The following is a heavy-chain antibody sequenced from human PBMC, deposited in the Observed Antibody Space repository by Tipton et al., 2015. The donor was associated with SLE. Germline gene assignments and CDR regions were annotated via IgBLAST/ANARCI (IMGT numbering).Heavy chain of an antibody. V-gene: IGHV4-34*01. J-gene: IGHJ3*02. CDR2: INHSGST. CDR1: GGSFSGYY. D-gene: IGHD1-26*01. CDR3: ATLVGGDAFDI. Sequence: TLSLTCAVYGGSFSGYYWSWIRQPPGKGLEWIGEINHSGSTNYNPSLKSRVTISVDTSKNQFSLKLSSVTAADTAVYYCATLVGGDAFDIWGQVTMVTVSS.